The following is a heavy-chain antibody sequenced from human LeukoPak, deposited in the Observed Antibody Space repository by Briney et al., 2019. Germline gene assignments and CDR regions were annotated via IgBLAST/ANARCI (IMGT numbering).Heavy chain of an antibody. V-gene: IGHV3-30*02. J-gene: IGHJ4*02. CDR1: GFPLCCFV. D-gene: IGHD4-23*01. Sequence: PGESLRLSCSAWGFPLCCFVMHWVRPAPGKGLEGVAFLRYNGSNKYYADSVKGRFTISRDYSKNTLYLQMNSLRAEDTAVYYCANDYGGSLRAFDYWGQGTLVTVSS. CDR2: LRYNGSNK. CDR3: ANDYGGSLRAFDY.